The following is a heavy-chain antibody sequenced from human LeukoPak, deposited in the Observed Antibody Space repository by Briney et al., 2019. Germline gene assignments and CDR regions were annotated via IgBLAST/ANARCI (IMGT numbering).Heavy chain of an antibody. J-gene: IGHJ4*02. CDR2: ISESGGNT. D-gene: IGHD5-24*01. Sequence: GGSLRLSCAASGFTFSSYAMRWVRQAPGKGLEWVSTISESGGNTYYADSVKGRFTISRDNSKNTLYLQMNSLRADDTAVYYCARDRPGDGYNSDWGQGTLVTVSS. V-gene: IGHV3-23*01. CDR1: GFTFSSYA. CDR3: ARDRPGDGYNSD.